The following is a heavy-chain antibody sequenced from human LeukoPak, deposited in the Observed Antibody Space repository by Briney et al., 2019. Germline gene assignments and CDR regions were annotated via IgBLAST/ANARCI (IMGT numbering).Heavy chain of an antibody. J-gene: IGHJ4*02. CDR3: ARVGTYYYGSGSYSGSYYFDY. CDR1: GGTFSKYS. D-gene: IGHD3-10*01. Sequence: SVKVSCKASGGTFSKYSISWVRQRPGQGLEWMGGITPLFGTANYAQKFQGRVTITADESTSTAYMELSSLRSEDTAVYYCARVGTYYYGSGSYSGSYYFDYWGQGTLVTVSS. V-gene: IGHV1-69*13. CDR2: ITPLFGTA.